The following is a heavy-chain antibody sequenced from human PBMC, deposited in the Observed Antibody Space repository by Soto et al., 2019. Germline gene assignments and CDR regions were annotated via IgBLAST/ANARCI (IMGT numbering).Heavy chain of an antibody. CDR2: IIPITATA. Sequence: QVQLVQSGAEVKKPGSSVKVSCKASGGTFGSYAISWVRQAPGQGLEWMGGIIPITATANYAQKFQGRVTITADESTSTASMQLSSLRSEDTAVYYCARSQGSSTSLEIYYYYDYGMDVWGQGTTVTVSS. D-gene: IGHD2-2*01. CDR1: GGTFGSYA. CDR3: ARSQGSSTSLEIYYYYDYGMDV. V-gene: IGHV1-69*01. J-gene: IGHJ6*02.